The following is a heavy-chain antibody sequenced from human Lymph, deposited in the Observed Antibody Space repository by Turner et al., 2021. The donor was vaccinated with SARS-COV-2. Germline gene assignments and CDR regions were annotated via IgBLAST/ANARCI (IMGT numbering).Heavy chain of an antibody. J-gene: IGHJ6*02. CDR2: ISYDGSNK. Sequence: QVQLVESGGGVFQPGRSLRLSCAASGFTSSSDAMHWVSQAPGKGLEWVAVISYDGSNKNYADSVKGRFTISRDNSKNTLYLQMNSLRAEDTAVYYCARDDREFWSGYYTHYYYYGMDVWGQGTTVTVSS. V-gene: IGHV3-30*04. CDR1: GFTSSSDA. CDR3: ARDDREFWSGYYTHYYYYGMDV. D-gene: IGHD3-3*01.